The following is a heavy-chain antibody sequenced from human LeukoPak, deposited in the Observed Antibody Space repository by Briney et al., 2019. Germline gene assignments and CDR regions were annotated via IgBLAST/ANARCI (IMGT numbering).Heavy chain of an antibody. CDR2: IYSGGRATA. J-gene: IGHJ6*03. CDR3: ARTYYYQYMDV. V-gene: IGHV3-53*01. CDR1: GLTVGTSY. Sequence: GGSLRLSCAASGLTVGTSYMSWVRQAPGKGLEWLSVIYSGGRATAYYADSVKGRFTISRDNSKNTLYLQMDSLRAEDTAVYYCARTYYYQYMDVWGTGTTVTVSS.